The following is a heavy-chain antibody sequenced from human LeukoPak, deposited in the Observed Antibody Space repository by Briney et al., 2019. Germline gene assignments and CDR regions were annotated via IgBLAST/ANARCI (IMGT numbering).Heavy chain of an antibody. CDR2: ILYSGHI. V-gene: IGHV4-59*12. CDR1: RVSLSGYY. J-gene: IGHJ4*02. Sequence: SETLSLTRTVSRVSLSGYYCSWIRQPPGHGLGWIGYILYSGHINYHPPHKSRVTIIIDTSKHQLPLKLSSVTGADTGVYFCARTGTYCSSTSCFHDYWGQGTLVTVSS. CDR3: ARTGTYCSSTSCFHDY. D-gene: IGHD2-2*01.